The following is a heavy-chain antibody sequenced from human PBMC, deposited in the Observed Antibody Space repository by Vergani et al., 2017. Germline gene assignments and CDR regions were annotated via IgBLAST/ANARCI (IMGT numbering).Heavy chain of an antibody. CDR3: ARHLRGYSYGVFDY. Sequence: QVQLQESGPGLVKPSETLSLICDVFDFISNGHYRGWIRQSPEKGLEWIGSLYASGSTYYSPSLKSRFARSIETSKNHFSLGLSSVTAADTAVYYCARHLRGYSYGVFDYWGQGREVTVSS. V-gene: IGHV4-38-2*01. CDR1: DFISNGHY. J-gene: IGHJ4*02. CDR2: LYASGST. D-gene: IGHD5-18*01.